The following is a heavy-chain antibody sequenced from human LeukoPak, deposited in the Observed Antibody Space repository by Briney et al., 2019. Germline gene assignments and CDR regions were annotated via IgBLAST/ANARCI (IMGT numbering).Heavy chain of an antibody. CDR2: ISGSGGST. J-gene: IGHJ4*02. Sequence: PGGSLRLSCAASGFTFSSYAMSWVRQALGKGLEWVSAISGSGGSTYYADSVKGRFTISRDNSRNTLYLQMNSLRAEDTAVYYCAKTGRRLRYFDWLLNYWGQGTLVTVSS. CDR1: GFTFSSYA. CDR3: AKTGRRLRYFDWLLNY. D-gene: IGHD3-9*01. V-gene: IGHV3-23*01.